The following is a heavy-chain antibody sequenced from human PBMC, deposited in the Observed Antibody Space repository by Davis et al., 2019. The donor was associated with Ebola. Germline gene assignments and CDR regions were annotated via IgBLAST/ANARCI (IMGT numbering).Heavy chain of an antibody. CDR1: GGSISSYY. Sequence: MPSETLSLTCTVSGGSISSYYWSWIRQPPGKGLEWIGYIYYNGSTNYNPSLKSRVTISVDTSKNQFSLKLSSVTAADTAVYYCARVSPYYYYDSSGYYSLANYFDYWGQGTLVTVSS. D-gene: IGHD3-22*01. CDR2: IYYNGST. V-gene: IGHV4-59*01. J-gene: IGHJ4*02. CDR3: ARVSPYYYYDSSGYYSLANYFDY.